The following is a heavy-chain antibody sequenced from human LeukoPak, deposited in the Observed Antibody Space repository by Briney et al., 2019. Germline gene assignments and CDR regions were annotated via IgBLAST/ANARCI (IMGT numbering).Heavy chain of an antibody. CDR3: ANGPLYEGTQVDY. D-gene: IGHD3-3*01. V-gene: IGHV3-23*01. CDR2: ISGSGGST. Sequence: GGSLRLSCAASGFTFSSYAMSWVRQAPGKGLERVSAISGSGGSTYYADSVKGRFTISRDNSKNTLYLQMNSLRAEDTAVYYCANGPLYEGTQVDYWGQGTLVTVSS. J-gene: IGHJ4*02. CDR1: GFTFSSYA.